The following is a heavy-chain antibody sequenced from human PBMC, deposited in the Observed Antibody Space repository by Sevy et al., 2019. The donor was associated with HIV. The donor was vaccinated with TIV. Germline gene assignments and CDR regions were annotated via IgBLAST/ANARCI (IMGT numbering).Heavy chain of an antibody. D-gene: IGHD2-15*01. CDR3: ARVVAYCSGGSCFPGYHYGMDV. V-gene: IGHV3-21*01. J-gene: IGHJ6*02. CDR1: GFTFSNYN. CDR2: ISSSSRYI. Sequence: GGSLRLSCAASGFTFSNYNMNWVRQAPGKGLEWVSSISSSSRYIYYADSMKGRFTISRDNAKNSLYLQMNSLRAEDTAVYYCARVVAYCSGGSCFPGYHYGMDVWGQGTTVTVSS.